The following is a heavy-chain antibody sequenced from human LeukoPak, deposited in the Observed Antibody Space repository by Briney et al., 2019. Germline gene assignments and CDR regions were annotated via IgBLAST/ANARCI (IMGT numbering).Heavy chain of an antibody. V-gene: IGHV1-69*13. CDR1: GGTFSSYA. J-gene: IGHJ4*02. Sequence: ASVKVSCKASGGTFSSYAISWVRQAPGQGLEWMGGIIPIFGTANYAQKFQGRVTITADESTSTAYMELSSLRSEDTAVYYCARGDSMTTVTTYYFDYWGQGTLVTVSS. CDR2: IIPIFGTA. D-gene: IGHD4-17*01. CDR3: ARGDSMTTVTTYYFDY.